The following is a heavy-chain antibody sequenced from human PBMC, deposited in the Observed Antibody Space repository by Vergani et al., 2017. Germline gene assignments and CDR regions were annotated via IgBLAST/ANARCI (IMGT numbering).Heavy chain of an antibody. V-gene: IGHV4-30-2*01. CDR3: ARVSGYDYMWGSYPLVTGWDYYYMDV. CDR1: GGSISSGGYS. D-gene: IGHD3-16*01. CDR2: IYHSGST. J-gene: IGHJ6*03. Sequence: QLQLQESGSGLVKPSQTLSLTCAVSGGSISSGGYSWSWIRQPPGKGLEWIGYIYHSGSTYYNPSLKSRVTISVDRSKNQFSLKLSSVTAADTAVYFCARVSGYDYMWGSYPLVTGWDYYYMDVWGKGTTVTVSS.